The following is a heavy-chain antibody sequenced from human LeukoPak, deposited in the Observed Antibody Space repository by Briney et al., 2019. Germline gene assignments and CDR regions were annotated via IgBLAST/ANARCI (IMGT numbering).Heavy chain of an antibody. Sequence: GGSLRLSCAASGFTFSSYAMHWVRQAPGKGLEWVAVISYDGSNKYYADSVKGRFTISRDNSKNTLYLQMNSLRAEDTAVYYCARDSSSWYYFDYWGQGTLVTVSS. V-gene: IGHV3-30-3*01. CDR1: GFTFSSYA. D-gene: IGHD6-13*01. J-gene: IGHJ4*02. CDR2: ISYDGSNK. CDR3: ARDSSSWYYFDY.